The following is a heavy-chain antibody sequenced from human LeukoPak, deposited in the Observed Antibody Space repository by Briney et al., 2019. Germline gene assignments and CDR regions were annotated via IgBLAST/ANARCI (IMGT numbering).Heavy chain of an antibody. Sequence: GGSLRLSCAASGFTVSSNYMSWVRQAPGKGLEWVSVIYSGGSTYYADSVKGRFTISRDNSKNTLYLQMNSLRAEDTALYYCAKDYCSGGSCYGIDYWGQGTLVTVSS. CDR1: GFTVSSNY. CDR3: AKDYCSGGSCYGIDY. CDR2: IYSGGST. V-gene: IGHV3-53*05. D-gene: IGHD2-15*01. J-gene: IGHJ4*02.